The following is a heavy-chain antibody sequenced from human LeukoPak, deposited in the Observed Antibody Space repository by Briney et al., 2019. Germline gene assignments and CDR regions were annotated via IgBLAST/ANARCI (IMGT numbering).Heavy chain of an antibody. J-gene: IGHJ4*02. CDR2: IKSKTDGGTT. D-gene: IGHD3-10*01. V-gene: IGHV3-15*01. CDR3: TTEYNGSGSLDY. CDR1: GFTFSNAW. Sequence: GGSLRLSCAASGFTFSNAWMSWVRQAPGKGLEWVGRIKSKTDGGTTDYAAPVKGRFTISRDDSKNTLYLQMNSLKTEDTAVYYCTTEYNGSGSLDYWGQGTLVTVSS.